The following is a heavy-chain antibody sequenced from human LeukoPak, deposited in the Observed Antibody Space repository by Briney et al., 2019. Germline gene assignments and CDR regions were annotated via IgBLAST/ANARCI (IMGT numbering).Heavy chain of an antibody. J-gene: IGHJ3*02. CDR1: GGSISRYF. Sequence: SETLSLTCTVSGGSISRYFWSWIGQPRGKGLEWSGYIYYSGSTHYTPSLKSPVPISVDTSKNQFCLRLSPVTAADTAVYYCARAEYSYGFDFLAFDIWGQGTMVTVSS. CDR2: IYYSGST. D-gene: IGHD5-18*01. V-gene: IGHV4-59*01. CDR3: ARAEYSYGFDFLAFDI.